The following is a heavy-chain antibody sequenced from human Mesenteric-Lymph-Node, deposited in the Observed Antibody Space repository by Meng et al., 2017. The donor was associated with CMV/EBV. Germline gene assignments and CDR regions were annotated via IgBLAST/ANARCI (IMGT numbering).Heavy chain of an antibody. Sequence: GGSLRLSCAASGFTFSSYEMNWVRQAPGKGLEWVAVISPDGSSKDYADSVKGRFTISRDNAKSSLYLQMNSLRAEDTAVYYCARDGTSSGSLLNWGQGTLVTVSS. J-gene: IGHJ4*02. D-gene: IGHD1-26*01. CDR2: ISPDGSSK. V-gene: IGHV3-30*04. CDR3: ARDGTSSGSLLN. CDR1: GFTFSSYE.